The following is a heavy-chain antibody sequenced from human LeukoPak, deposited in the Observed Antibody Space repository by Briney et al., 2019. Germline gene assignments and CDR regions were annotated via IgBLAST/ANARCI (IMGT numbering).Heavy chain of an antibody. CDR2: IYHSGRD. CDR1: GGAISNSNW. J-gene: IGHJ5*02. CDR3: ARHGSGTYFVP. V-gene: IGHV4-4*02. Sequence: PSETLSLTCAVSGGAISNSNWWSWVRQPPGKGLEWIGEIYHSGRDNYNPSLKSRVTISIDTSNNQFSLKLYSVTAADTAVYYCARHGSGTYFVPWGQGTLVTVSS. D-gene: IGHD3-10*01.